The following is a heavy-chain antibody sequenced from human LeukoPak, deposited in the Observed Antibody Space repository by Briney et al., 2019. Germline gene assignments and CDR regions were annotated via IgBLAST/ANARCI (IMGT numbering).Heavy chain of an antibody. D-gene: IGHD4-11*01. Sequence: SETLSLTCTVSDDSITMYYWTWIRQPPGKGLKWSGYVDHTGCTRVNPSLNGRVSISRDTSKNFFSLRLRSVTAADTAVYFCARGRVSSSTWYSTYYYFFYMDFWGKGTTVTVSS. CDR2: VDHTGCT. CDR3: ARGRVSSSTWYSTYYYFFYMDF. J-gene: IGHJ6*03. CDR1: DDSITMYY. V-gene: IGHV4-59*01.